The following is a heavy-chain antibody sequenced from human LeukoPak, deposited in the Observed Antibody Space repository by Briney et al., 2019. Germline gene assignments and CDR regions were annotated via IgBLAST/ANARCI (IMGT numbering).Heavy chain of an antibody. CDR1: GFTFSKFA. D-gene: IGHD2-15*01. J-gene: IGHJ4*02. CDR3: AKSGLNRFDY. V-gene: IGHV3-30*04. Sequence: PGGSLRLSCAAAGFTFSKFAMHWVRQAPGKGLEWVAVVSYDGSYKYYADSVKGRFTISRDNSKNTLYLQMNSLRAEDTAVYYCAKSGLNRFDYWGQGTLVTVSS. CDR2: VSYDGSYK.